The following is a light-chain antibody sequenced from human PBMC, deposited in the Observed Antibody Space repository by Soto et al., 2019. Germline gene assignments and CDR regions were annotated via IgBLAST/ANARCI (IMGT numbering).Light chain of an antibody. CDR2: ENN. V-gene: IGLV1-51*02. CDR1: NSNIGNNY. J-gene: IGLJ1*01. Sequence: QSALTQPPSVSAAPGQKVTISCSGSNSNIGNNYVSWYQQLPGTAPKLLIYENNKRPSGIPDRFSGSKSGTSATLGITGLQTGDEADYYCGTWDTGLSIYVFGSGTKLTVL. CDR3: GTWDTGLSIYV.